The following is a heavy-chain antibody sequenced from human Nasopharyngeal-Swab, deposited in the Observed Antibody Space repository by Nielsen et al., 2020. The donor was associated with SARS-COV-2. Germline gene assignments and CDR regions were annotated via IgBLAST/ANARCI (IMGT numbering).Heavy chain of an antibody. CDR2: ISSSSSYI. CDR3: ARDRPYYDFWSVSAFDI. V-gene: IGHV3-21*01. CDR1: GFTFSRYS. J-gene: IGHJ3*02. Sequence: GGSLRLSCAASGFTFSRYSMNWVRQAPGKGLEWVSSISSSSSYIYYADSVKGRFTISRDNAKNSLYLQMNSLRAEDTAVYYCARDRPYYDFWSVSAFDIWGQGTMVTVSS. D-gene: IGHD3-3*01.